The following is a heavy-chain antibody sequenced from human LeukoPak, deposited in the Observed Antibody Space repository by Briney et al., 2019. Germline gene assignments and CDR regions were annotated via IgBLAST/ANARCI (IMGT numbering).Heavy chain of an antibody. CDR2: IYYSGST. D-gene: IGHD2-2*01. J-gene: IGHJ4*02. V-gene: IGHV4-59*01. CDR1: GGSISSYY. Sequence: SETLSLTCTVPGGSISSYYWSWIRQPPGKGLEWIGYIYYSGSTNYNPSLKSRVTISVDTSKNQFSLKLSSVTAADTAVYYCARDLLSTLDYWGQGTLVTVSS. CDR3: ARDLLSTLDY.